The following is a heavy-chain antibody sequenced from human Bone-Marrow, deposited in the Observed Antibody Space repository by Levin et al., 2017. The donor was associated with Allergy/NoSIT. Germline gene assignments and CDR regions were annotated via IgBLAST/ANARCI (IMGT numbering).Heavy chain of an antibody. CDR3: AKGGYVGATFGLRNVKMYYFDY. CDR2: ISGSGGST. Sequence: GGSLRLSCAASGFTFSSYAMSWVRQAPGKGLEWVSAISGSGGSTYYADSVKGRFTISRDNSKNTLYLQMNSLRAEDTAVYYCAKGGYVGATFGLRNVKMYYFDYWGQGTLVTVSS. V-gene: IGHV3-23*01. D-gene: IGHD1-26*01. CDR1: GFTFSSYA. J-gene: IGHJ4*02.